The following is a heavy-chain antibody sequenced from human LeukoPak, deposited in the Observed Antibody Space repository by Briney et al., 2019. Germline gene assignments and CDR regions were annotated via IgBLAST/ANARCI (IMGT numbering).Heavy chain of an antibody. Sequence: GGSLRLSCAASGITFTNYAMSWVRQAPGKGLEWVSAISASGGSTYYADSVKGRFTISRDNSKSTLYLQMNSLRAEDTAIYYCAKGGGTYYSDTSAYPSLDFWGQGTLVTVSS. J-gene: IGHJ4*02. CDR2: ISASGGST. V-gene: IGHV3-23*01. CDR1: GITFTNYA. CDR3: AKGGGTYYSDTSAYPSLDF. D-gene: IGHD3-22*01.